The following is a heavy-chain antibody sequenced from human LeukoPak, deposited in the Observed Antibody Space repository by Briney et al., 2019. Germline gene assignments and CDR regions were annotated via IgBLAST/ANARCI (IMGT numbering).Heavy chain of an antibody. CDR3: ARGRRYYDSSGYYYYYYMDV. D-gene: IGHD3-22*01. Sequence: LRLSCAASGFTFSNYAVHWVRQPPGKGLEWIGEINHSGSTNYNPSLKSRVTISVDTSKNQFSLKLSSVTAADTAVYYCARGRRYYDSSGYYYYYYMDVWGKGTTVTVSS. J-gene: IGHJ6*03. V-gene: IGHV4-34*01. CDR2: INHSGST. CDR1: GFTFSNYA.